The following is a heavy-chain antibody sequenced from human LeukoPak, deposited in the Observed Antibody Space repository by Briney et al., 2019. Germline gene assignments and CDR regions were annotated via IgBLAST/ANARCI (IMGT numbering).Heavy chain of an antibody. D-gene: IGHD6-13*01. J-gene: IGHJ3*01. CDR3: ARISSSNWYNERGAFDV. V-gene: IGHV4-34*01. CDR2: INHSGST. CDR1: GGSFSGYY. Sequence: SETLSLTCAVYGGSFSGYYWSWIRQPPGKGLEWIGEINHSGSTKYNPSLKSRVTISVDTSKNQFSLKLSSVTAADTAVYYCARISSSNWYNERGAFDVWGQGTMVTVSS.